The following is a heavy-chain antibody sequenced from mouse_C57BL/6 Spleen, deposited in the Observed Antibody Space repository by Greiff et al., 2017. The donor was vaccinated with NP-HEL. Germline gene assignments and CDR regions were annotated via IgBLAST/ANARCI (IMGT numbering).Heavy chain of an antibody. CDR1: GYSFTDYN. J-gene: IGHJ2*01. V-gene: IGHV1-39*01. Sequence: VQLKESGPELVKPGASVKISCKASGYSFTDYNMNWVKQSNGKSLEWIGVINPNYGTTSYNQKFKGKATLTVDQSTSTAYMQLNSLTSEDSAVYYCARSGITTVVPFDYWGQGTTLTVSS. CDR3: ARSGITTVVPFDY. D-gene: IGHD1-1*01. CDR2: INPNYGTT.